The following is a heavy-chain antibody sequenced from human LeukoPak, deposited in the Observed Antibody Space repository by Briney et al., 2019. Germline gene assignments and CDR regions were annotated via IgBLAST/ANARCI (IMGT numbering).Heavy chain of an antibody. D-gene: IGHD3-9*01. V-gene: IGHV4-34*01. CDR3: AREGGYFDWLWIPRDQARLNWFDP. CDR1: GGSFSGYY. J-gene: IGHJ5*02. Sequence: PSETLSLTCAVYGGSFSGYYWSWIRQPPGKGLEWIGEINHSGSTNYNPSLKSRVTISVDTSKNQFSLKLSSVTAADTAVYYCAREGGYFDWLWIPRDQARLNWFDPWGQGTLVTVSS. CDR2: INHSGST.